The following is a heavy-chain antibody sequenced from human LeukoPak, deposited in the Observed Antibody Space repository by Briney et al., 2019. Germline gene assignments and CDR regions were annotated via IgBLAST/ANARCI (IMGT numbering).Heavy chain of an antibody. D-gene: IGHD1-14*01. Sequence: SETLSLTSAVYIGSFSGYYWSWMRQRPGKGVEWRGEINRSGSTNYNPSLKSRVTITETTSSNHYFRKLSPITADAAAEYYCTRDPSGLQRAHGRNYMAVWGKGTRVSVPS. CDR2: INRSGST. J-gene: IGHJ6*03. V-gene: IGHV4-34*01. CDR3: TRDPSGLQRAHGRNYMAV. CDR1: IGSFSGYY.